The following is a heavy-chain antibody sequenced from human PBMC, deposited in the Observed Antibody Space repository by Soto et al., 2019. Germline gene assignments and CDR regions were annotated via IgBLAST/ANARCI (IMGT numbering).Heavy chain of an antibody. CDR1: GYTFTGYY. CDR2: INPNSGGT. CDR3: ARAPVRRLPRGFRYSSSWQQGYYYYGMDV. Sequence: ASVKVSCKASGYTFTGYYMHWVLQAPGQGLEWMGWINPNSGGTNYAQKFQGRVTMTRDTSISTAYMELSRLRSDNTAVYYCARAPVRRLPRGFRYSSSWQQGYYYYGMDVWGQGTTVTVSS. D-gene: IGHD6-13*01. V-gene: IGHV1-2*02. J-gene: IGHJ6*02.